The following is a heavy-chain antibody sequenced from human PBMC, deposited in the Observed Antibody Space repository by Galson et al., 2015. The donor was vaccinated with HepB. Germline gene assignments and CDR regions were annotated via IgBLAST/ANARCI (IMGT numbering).Heavy chain of an antibody. Sequence: SVKVSCKASGYSFNSHGFSWVRQAPGQGLEWMGWISAYNGHTDYAQKLQGRVTMTTDTSTGTAYMEMRSLGSDDTVVYYCARARYSSSPPDYWGQGTLLTVSS. CDR1: GYSFNSHG. V-gene: IGHV1-18*01. CDR3: ARARYSSSPPDY. J-gene: IGHJ4*02. D-gene: IGHD6-6*01. CDR2: ISAYNGHT.